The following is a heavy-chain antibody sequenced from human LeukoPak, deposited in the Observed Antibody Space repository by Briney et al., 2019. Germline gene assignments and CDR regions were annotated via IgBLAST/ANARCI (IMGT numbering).Heavy chain of an antibody. D-gene: IGHD3-22*01. V-gene: IGHV4-59*12. J-gene: IGHJ3*02. CDR2: IHYSGST. Sequence: PSETLSLTCTVSGGSIRSDYWSWVRQPPGKGLEWIGYIHYSGSTNYNASLRSRVTMSVDMSKNQFSLKLSSVTAANTPVYFCARNYYESSGYHYAFHIWGQGTMVTVSS. CDR3: ARNYYESSGYHYAFHI. CDR1: GGSIRSDY.